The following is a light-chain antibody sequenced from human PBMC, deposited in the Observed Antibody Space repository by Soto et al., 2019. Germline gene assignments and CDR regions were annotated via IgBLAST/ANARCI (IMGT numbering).Light chain of an antibody. V-gene: IGLV6-57*03. CDR1: SGIIASNY. CDR3: QSYDSSIVV. J-gene: IGLJ2*01. CDR2: EDY. Sequence: NFMLTQPHSVSESPGKTVTISCTRSSGIIASNYVQWYQQRPGSAPTTVIFEDYQRPSGVPDRFFGSIDISSNSASLTLSGLKTEDEADYYCQSYDSSIVVFGGGTKLTVL.